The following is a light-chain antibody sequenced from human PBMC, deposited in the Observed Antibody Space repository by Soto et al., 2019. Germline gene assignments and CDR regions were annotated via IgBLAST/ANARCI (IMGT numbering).Light chain of an antibody. CDR1: HSVSGW. Sequence: DIQITQSPSTLSASVGDTVTVTCRASHSVSGWLAWYQQKPGKPPRLLIYAASSLQSGVPSTFSGSGSGTDFTLTISTLQPEDFATYSCQQSYNSPQTFGQGTKVDIK. J-gene: IGKJ1*01. CDR3: QQSYNSPQT. V-gene: IGKV1-39*01. CDR2: AAS.